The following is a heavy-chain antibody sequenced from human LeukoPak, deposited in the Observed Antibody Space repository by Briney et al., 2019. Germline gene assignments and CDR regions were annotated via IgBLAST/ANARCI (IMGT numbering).Heavy chain of an antibody. Sequence: SETLSLTCAVYGGSFSGYYWSWIRQPPGKGLEWIGEINHRGSTNYNPSLKSRVTISVDTPKNQFSLRLNSVTAADTAVYFCARGQKYSYGYTVTELGSGYFDYWGQGTLVTVSS. CDR3: ARGQKYSYGYTVTELGSGYFDY. D-gene: IGHD5-18*01. CDR1: GGSFSGYY. J-gene: IGHJ4*02. V-gene: IGHV4-34*01. CDR2: INHRGST.